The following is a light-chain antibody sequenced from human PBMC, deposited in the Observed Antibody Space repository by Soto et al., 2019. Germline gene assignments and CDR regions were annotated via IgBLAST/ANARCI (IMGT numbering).Light chain of an antibody. Sequence: DIQMTQSPSSLSASVGDRVTITCRASQGISNDLAGYQEKPGKVPELLIYGASALQSGGPSRFSGSGSGTDFALTISSLQPEDVANYYCQNYDSAPRTFGQGTKVEI. J-gene: IGKJ1*01. CDR2: GAS. V-gene: IGKV1-27*01. CDR1: QGISND. CDR3: QNYDSAPRT.